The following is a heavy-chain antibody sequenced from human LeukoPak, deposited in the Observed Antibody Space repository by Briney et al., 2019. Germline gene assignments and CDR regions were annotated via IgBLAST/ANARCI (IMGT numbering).Heavy chain of an antibody. V-gene: IGHV3-73*01. Sequence: GGSLRLSCAASGFTFSGSAMHWVRQASGKGLEWVGRIRSKANSYATAYAASVKGRFTISRDDSKNTAYLQMNSLKTEDTAVYYCARDLRGWLDYWGQGTLVTVSS. D-gene: IGHD6-19*01. CDR3: ARDLRGWLDY. CDR2: IRSKANSYAT. J-gene: IGHJ4*02. CDR1: GFTFSGSA.